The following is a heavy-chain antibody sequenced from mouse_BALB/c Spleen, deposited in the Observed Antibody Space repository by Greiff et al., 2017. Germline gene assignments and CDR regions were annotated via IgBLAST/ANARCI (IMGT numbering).Heavy chain of an antibody. D-gene: IGHD4-1*01. CDR3: ARNSAGTRYFDV. V-gene: IGHV5-9-4*01. Sequence: EVHLVESGGGLVQPGGSLKLSCAASGFTFSSYAMSWVRRSPEKRLEWVAEISSGGSYTYYPDTVTGRFTISRDNAKNTLYLEMSSLRSEDTAMYYCARNSAGTRYFDVWGAGTTVTVSS. CDR1: GFTFSSYA. CDR2: ISSGGSYT. J-gene: IGHJ1*01.